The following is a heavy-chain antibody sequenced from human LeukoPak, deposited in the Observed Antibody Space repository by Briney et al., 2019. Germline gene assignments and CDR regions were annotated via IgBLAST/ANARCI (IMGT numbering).Heavy chain of an antibody. Sequence: ASVKVSCKASGYTFTGYYMHWVRQAPGQGLEWMGRINPNSGGTNYAQKFQGRVTMTRDTSISAAYMELSRLRSDDTAVYYCARDPSPGYSDYWGQGILVTVSS. CDR2: INPNSGGT. CDR1: GYTFTGYY. V-gene: IGHV1-2*06. J-gene: IGHJ4*02. CDR3: ARDPSPGYSDY.